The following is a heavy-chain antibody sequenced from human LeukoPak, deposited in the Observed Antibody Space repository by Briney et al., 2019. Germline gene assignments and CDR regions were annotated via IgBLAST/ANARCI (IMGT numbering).Heavy chain of an antibody. CDR2: IYHSGSI. V-gene: IGHV4-30-2*01. D-gene: IGHD6-13*01. CDR1: GGSISSGGYS. J-gene: IGHJ4*02. Sequence: SETLSLTCAVSGGSISSGGYSWSWIRQPPGKGLEWIGYIYHSGSIYYNPSLKSRVTISVDRSKNQFSLKLSSVTAADTAVYYCARRSSSWPWSFDYWGQGTLVTVSS. CDR3: ARRSSSWPWSFDY.